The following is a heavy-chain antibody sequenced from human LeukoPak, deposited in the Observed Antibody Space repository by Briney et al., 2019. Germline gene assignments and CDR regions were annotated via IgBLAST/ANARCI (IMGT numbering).Heavy chain of an antibody. D-gene: IGHD1-26*01. CDR1: GFTFSSYA. CDR2: ISYDGSNK. V-gene: IGHV3-30-3*01. J-gene: IGHJ4*02. CDR3: ARERWERGTPDY. Sequence: GALRLSCAASGFTFSSYAMHWVRQAPGKGLEWVAVISYDGSNKYYADSVKGRFTISRDNSKNTLYLQMNSLRAEDTAVYYRARERWERGTPDYWGQGTLVTVSS.